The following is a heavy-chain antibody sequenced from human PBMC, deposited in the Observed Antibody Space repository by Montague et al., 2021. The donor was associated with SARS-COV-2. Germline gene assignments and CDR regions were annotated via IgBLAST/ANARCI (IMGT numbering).Heavy chain of an antibody. CDR1: GFSLSTSGMC. CDR2: IDWDDDK. J-gene: IGHJ4*02. V-gene: IGHV2-70*01. Sequence: PALVKPTQTLTLTCTFSGFSLSTSGMCVSWIRQPPGKALEWLALIDWDDDKYYSTSLKTRLTISKDTSKNQVVLTMTNMDPVDTATYYCARTMDAGTYYYDSSGYYPLDVWGQGTLVTVSS. CDR3: ARTMDAGTYYYDSSGYYPLDV. D-gene: IGHD3-22*01.